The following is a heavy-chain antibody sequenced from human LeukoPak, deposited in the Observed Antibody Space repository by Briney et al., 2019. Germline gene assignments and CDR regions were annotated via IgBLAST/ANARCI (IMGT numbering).Heavy chain of an antibody. V-gene: IGHV4-4*02. D-gene: IGHD3-3*01. CDR3: ARLRFLEWSSFDY. CDR1: GGSISSSYW. J-gene: IGHJ4*02. CDR2: IYHSGST. Sequence: SGTLSLTCAVSGGSISSSYWWSWVRQPPGKGLEWIGEIYHSGSTNYNPSLKSRVTISVDKSKNQFSLKLSSVTAADTAVYYCARLRFLEWSSFDYWGQGTLVTVSS.